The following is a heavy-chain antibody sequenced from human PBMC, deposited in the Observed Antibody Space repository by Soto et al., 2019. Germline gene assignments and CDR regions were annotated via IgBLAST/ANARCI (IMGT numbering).Heavy chain of an antibody. CDR1: GFTFSSYG. Sequence: QVQLVESGGGVVQPGRSLRLSCAASGFTFSSYGMHWVRQAPGKGLEWVAVIWYDGSNKYYADSVKGRFTISRDNSKNTLDLQMNSLRAEDTAVYYCARGENIVVVVAATPHFDYWGQGTLVTVSS. V-gene: IGHV3-33*01. J-gene: IGHJ4*02. CDR2: IWYDGSNK. D-gene: IGHD2-15*01. CDR3: ARGENIVVVVAATPHFDY.